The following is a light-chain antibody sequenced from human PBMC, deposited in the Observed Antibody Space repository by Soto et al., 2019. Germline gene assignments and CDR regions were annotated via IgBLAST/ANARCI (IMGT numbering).Light chain of an antibody. Sequence: DIQMTQSPSSLSASLRDTVTITCRASQSVSSYLNWYQQKPGKAPKLLIYGSSSLESGVPSRFSGSGSGTDFTLTISSLQPEDFAIYYCQQNYYTPITFGQGTRLEI. CDR2: GSS. CDR1: QSVSSY. CDR3: QQNYYTPIT. J-gene: IGKJ5*01. V-gene: IGKV1-39*01.